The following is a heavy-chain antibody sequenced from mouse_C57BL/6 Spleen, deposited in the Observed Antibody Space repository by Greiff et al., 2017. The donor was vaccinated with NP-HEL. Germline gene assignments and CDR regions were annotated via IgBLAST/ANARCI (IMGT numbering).Heavy chain of an antibody. V-gene: IGHV1-82*01. Sequence: QVQLQQSGPELVKPGASVKISCKASGYAFSSSWMNWVKQRPGKGLEWIGRIYPGDGDTNYNGKFKGKATLTADKSSSTAYMQLSSLTSEDSAVYFCARGERLRRYFDYWGQGTTLTVSS. CDR3: ARGERLRRYFDY. J-gene: IGHJ2*01. D-gene: IGHD2-2*01. CDR1: GYAFSSSW. CDR2: IYPGDGDT.